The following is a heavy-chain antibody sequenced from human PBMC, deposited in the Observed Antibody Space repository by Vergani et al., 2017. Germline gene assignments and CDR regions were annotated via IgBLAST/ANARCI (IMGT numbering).Heavy chain of an antibody. CDR3: ARIPSYYDYVWGKQRRYYYGMDV. V-gene: IGHV2-70*04. D-gene: IGHD3-16*01. J-gene: IGHJ6*02. Sequence: QVTLKESGPALVKPTQTLTLTCTFSGFSLSTSGMRVSWIRQPPGKALEWLAHIDWDDGKFYSTSLKTRLTISKDTSKNQVVLTMTNMDPVDTATYYCARIPSYYDYVWGKQRRYYYGMDVWGQGTTVTVSS. CDR2: IDWDDGK. CDR1: GFSLSTSGMR.